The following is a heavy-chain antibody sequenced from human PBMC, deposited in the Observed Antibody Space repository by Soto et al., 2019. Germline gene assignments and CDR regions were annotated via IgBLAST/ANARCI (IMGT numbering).Heavy chain of an antibody. V-gene: IGHV3-11*01. Sequence: GGSLRLSCAASGFAFSDYYMSWIRQAPGKGLEWVSYISSSGSTIYYADSVKGRFTISRDNAKNSLYLQMNSLRAEDTAVYYCARVYYDILTGPFDIWGQGTMVTVSS. CDR1: GFAFSDYY. D-gene: IGHD3-9*01. CDR3: ARVYYDILTGPFDI. J-gene: IGHJ3*02. CDR2: ISSSGSTI.